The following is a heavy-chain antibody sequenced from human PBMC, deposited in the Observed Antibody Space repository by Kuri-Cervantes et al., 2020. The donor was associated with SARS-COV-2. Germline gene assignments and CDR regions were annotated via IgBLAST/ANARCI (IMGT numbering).Heavy chain of an antibody. CDR1: GFTFSSYG. V-gene: IGHV3-33*01. CDR2: IWYDGSNK. CDR3: ARGVEVPKLYYYYDMDV. J-gene: IGHJ6*02. D-gene: IGHD2-2*01. Sequence: GESLKISCAASGFTFSSYGMHWVRQAPGKGLEWVAVIWYDGSNKYYADSVKGRFTISRDNSKNTLYLQMKSLRAEDTAVYYCARGVEVPKLYYYYDMDVWGQGTTVT.